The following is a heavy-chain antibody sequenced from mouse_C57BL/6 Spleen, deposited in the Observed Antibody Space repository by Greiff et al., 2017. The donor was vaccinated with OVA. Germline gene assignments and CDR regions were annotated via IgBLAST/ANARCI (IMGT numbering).Heavy chain of an antibody. V-gene: IGHV5-17*01. CDR1: GFTFSDYG. D-gene: IGHD1-1*01. CDR2: ISSGSSTI. Sequence: EVMLVESGGGLVKPGGSLKLSCAASGFTFSDYGMHWVRQAPEKGLEWVAYISSGSSTIYYADTVKGRFTISRDNATNTLFLQMTSLRSEDTAMYYCSSYYCGSSYVLYYAMDYWGQGTSVTVSS. J-gene: IGHJ4*01. CDR3: SSYYCGSSYVLYYAMDY.